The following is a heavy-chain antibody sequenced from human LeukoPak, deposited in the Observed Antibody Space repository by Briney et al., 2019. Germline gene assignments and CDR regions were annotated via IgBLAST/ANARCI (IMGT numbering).Heavy chain of an antibody. J-gene: IGHJ4*02. Sequence: SETLSLTCAVYGGSFSGYYWSWIRQPPGKGLEWIGEINHNGSTNYNPSLKSRVTISVDTSKNQFSLKLSSVTAADTAVYYCARGANGDYVTSYYFDYWGQGTLVTVSS. CDR3: ARGANGDYVTSYYFDY. D-gene: IGHD4-17*01. CDR2: INHNGST. CDR1: GGSFSGYY. V-gene: IGHV4-34*01.